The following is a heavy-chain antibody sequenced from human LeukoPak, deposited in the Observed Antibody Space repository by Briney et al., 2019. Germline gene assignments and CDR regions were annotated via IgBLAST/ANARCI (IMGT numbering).Heavy chain of an antibody. D-gene: IGHD2-2*01. V-gene: IGHV5-51*01. CDR1: GYSFNTYW. CDR2: IYPGDSDT. Sequence: GESLQISCRGSGYSFNTYWIGWVRQLPGKGLEWMGIIYPGDSDTRYSPSFQGQVTMSADKSINIAYLQWSSLKASDTAMYYCARRQGCSSTSCPPDYWGQGTLVTVSS. J-gene: IGHJ4*02. CDR3: ARRQGCSSTSCPPDY.